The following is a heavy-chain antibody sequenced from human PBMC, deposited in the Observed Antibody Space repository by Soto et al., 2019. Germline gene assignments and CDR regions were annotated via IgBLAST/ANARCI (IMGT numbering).Heavy chain of an antibody. D-gene: IGHD3-9*01. CDR3: ARYPVEGTGNAFDI. CDR2: IAPSDSYI. Sequence: EVQLVQSGAEVKKPGESLWISCKGSGYSFTSYWISWVRQMPGKGLGWMGRIAPSDSYINFSPSFEGHVTVSGDKSISTAYLQWSSLKASDTAMYYCARYPVEGTGNAFDIWGQGTMVTVSS. V-gene: IGHV5-10-1*03. CDR1: GYSFTSYW. J-gene: IGHJ3*02.